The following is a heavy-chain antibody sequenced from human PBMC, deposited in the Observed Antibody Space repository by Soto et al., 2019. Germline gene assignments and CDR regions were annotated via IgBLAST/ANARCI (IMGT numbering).Heavy chain of an antibody. Sequence: QVQLVESGGGVVQPGRSLRLSCAASGFTFSSYGMHWVRQAPGKGLEWVAVIWYDGSNKYYPNSVKGRFTISRDNSKNTLYLQMNSLRAEDTAVYYWARGSGEWLIYHEYGMDDWGQGTTVTVSS. J-gene: IGHJ6*02. D-gene: IGHD3-3*01. V-gene: IGHV3-33*01. CDR3: ARGSGEWLIYHEYGMDD. CDR1: GFTFSSYG. CDR2: IWYDGSNK.